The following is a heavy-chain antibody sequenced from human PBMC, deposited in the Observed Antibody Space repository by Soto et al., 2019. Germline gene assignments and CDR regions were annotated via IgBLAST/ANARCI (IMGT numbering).Heavy chain of an antibody. V-gene: IGHV4-59*01. CDR2: IYYSGST. CDR3: ARLGGYYYMDV. CDR1: GGSISSYY. J-gene: IGHJ6*03. D-gene: IGHD3-10*01. Sequence: QVQLQESDPGLVKPSETLSLTCTVSGGSISSYYWSWIRQPPGKGLECIGYIYYSGSTNYNPSLKSRVTISLDTSKNHFSLKLSSVTPADTAVYYCARLGGYYYMDVWGKGTTVTVSS.